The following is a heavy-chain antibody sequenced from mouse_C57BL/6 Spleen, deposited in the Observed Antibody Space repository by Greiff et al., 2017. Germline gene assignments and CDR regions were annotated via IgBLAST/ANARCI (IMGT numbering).Heavy chain of an antibody. CDR2: IWRGGST. D-gene: IGHD2-2*01. J-gene: IGHJ4*01. Sequence: VQLQQSGPGLVQPSQSLSITCTVSGFSFTSYGVHWVRQSPGKGLEWLGVIWRGGSTDYNAAFMSRLSITKDNSKSQVFFKMNSLQADDTAIYYCAKKEGGYGDYAMDYWGQGTSVTVSS. CDR3: AKKEGGYGDYAMDY. CDR1: GFSFTSYG. V-gene: IGHV2-5*01.